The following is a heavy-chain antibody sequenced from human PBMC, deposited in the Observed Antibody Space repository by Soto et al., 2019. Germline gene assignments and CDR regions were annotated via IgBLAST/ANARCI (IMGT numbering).Heavy chain of an antibody. CDR2: INAGNGNT. Sequence: QVQLVQSGAEEKKPGASVKVSCKASGYTFTNYAMHWVRQAPEQRLEWMGWINAGNGNTKYSQKFQGRVTITRDTSASTADMELSSLRSEDTAVYYCARVSGYSPADYWGQGTLGTVSS. CDR3: ARVSGYSPADY. CDR1: GYTFTNYA. J-gene: IGHJ4*02. D-gene: IGHD5-12*01. V-gene: IGHV1-3*05.